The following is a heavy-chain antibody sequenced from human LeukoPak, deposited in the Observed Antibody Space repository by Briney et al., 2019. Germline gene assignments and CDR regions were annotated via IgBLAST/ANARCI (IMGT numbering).Heavy chain of an antibody. CDR1: GGSISSYY. D-gene: IGHD3-22*01. Sequence: SETLSLTCTVSGGSISSYYWSWIRQPAGKGLESFGHISTSGSTNYNPSLKSRVTMSVDTSKNQFSLKLSSVTAADTAVYYCARVRYSDSSVLTRKRSYYFDYWGQGTLVTVSS. CDR3: ARVRYSDSSVLTRKRSYYFDY. V-gene: IGHV4-4*07. J-gene: IGHJ4*02. CDR2: ISTSGST.